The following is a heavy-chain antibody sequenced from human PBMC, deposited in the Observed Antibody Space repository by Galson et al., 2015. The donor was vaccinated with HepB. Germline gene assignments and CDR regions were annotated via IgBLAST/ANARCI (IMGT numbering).Heavy chain of an antibody. CDR3: ARFIRVGYYYDSSGYFR. V-gene: IGHV5-51*03. J-gene: IGHJ4*02. CDR1: GYSFTSYW. D-gene: IGHD3-22*01. Sequence: QSGAEVKKPGESLKISCKGSGYSFTSYWIGWVRQMPGKGLEWMGIIYPGDSDTRYSPSFQGQVTISADKSISTAYLQWSSLKASDTAMYYCARFIRVGYYYDSSGYFRWGQGTLVTVSS. CDR2: IYPGDSDT.